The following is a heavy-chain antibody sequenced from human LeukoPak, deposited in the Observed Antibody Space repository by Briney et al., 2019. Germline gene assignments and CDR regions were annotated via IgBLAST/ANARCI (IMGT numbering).Heavy chain of an antibody. CDR1: GYSFTSYW. D-gene: IGHD3-22*01. Sequence: GESLKISCKGSGYSFTSYWIGWVRQMPGKGLEWMGIIYPGDSDTRYSPSFQGQVTISADKSISTAYLQWSSLKASDTAMYYCARHDHHSSGYYHSPGYYYYMDVWGKGTTVTVSS. CDR2: IYPGDSDT. CDR3: ARHDHHSSGYYHSPGYYYYMDV. V-gene: IGHV5-51*01. J-gene: IGHJ6*03.